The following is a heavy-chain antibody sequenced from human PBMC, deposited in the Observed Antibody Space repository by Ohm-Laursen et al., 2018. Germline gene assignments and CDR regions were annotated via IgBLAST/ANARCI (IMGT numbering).Heavy chain of an antibody. CDR1: GFTVSDYY. CDR3: ARDIEYSFDY. Sequence: SLRLSCAASGFTVSDYYMTWIRQAPGKGLEYISYISDSGNTVHYADSVKGRFTISRDSAKNSLYLQMNSLSAEDTAVYYCARDIEYSFDYWGQGTLVTVPS. CDR2: ISDSGNTV. J-gene: IGHJ4*02. V-gene: IGHV3-11*04. D-gene: IGHD1-1*01.